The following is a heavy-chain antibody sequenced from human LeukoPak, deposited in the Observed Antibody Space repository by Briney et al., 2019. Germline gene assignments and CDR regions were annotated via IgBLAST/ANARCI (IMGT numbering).Heavy chain of an antibody. CDR2: INHSGST. J-gene: IGHJ4*02. Sequence: SETLSLTCTVSGGSISSYYWSWIRQPPGKGLEWIGEINHSGSTNYNPSLKSRVTISVDTSKNQFSLKLSSVTAADTAVYYCARLPRKGFDYWGQGTLVTVSS. V-gene: IGHV4-34*01. CDR3: ARLPRKGFDY. CDR1: GGSISSYY.